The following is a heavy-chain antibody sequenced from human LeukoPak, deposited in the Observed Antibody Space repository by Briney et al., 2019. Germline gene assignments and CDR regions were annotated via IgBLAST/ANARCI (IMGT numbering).Heavy chain of an antibody. CDR1: GFSFTTHN. Sequence: GGSLRLSCTASGFSFTTHNMNWVRQAPGKGLEWISYISGSGEAIFYADSVQGRFTISRDNAKNSIYLQMNTLRAEDTAVYYCARTYGSGSLDYGGQGTLVTVSS. J-gene: IGHJ4*02. CDR3: ARTYGSGSLDY. CDR2: ISGSGEAI. V-gene: IGHV3-48*01. D-gene: IGHD2-15*01.